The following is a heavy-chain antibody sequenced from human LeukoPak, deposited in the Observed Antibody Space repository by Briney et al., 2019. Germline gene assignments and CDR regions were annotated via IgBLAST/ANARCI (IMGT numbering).Heavy chain of an antibody. V-gene: IGHV4-59*01. CDR1: GGSISGSY. CDR2: IYNSGST. CDR3: ARGIESYGDYGY. J-gene: IGHJ4*02. D-gene: IGHD4-17*01. Sequence: SETLPLTCTVSGGSISGSYWSWIRQPPGKGLEWIAYIYNSGSTNYNPSLKSRVTISIDTSKNQFSLKLSSLTAADTAIYYCARGIESYGDYGYWGQGILVTVSS.